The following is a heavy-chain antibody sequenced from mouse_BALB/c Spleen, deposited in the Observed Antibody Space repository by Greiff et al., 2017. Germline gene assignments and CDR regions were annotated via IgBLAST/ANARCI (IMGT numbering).Heavy chain of an antibody. V-gene: IGHV5-6-3*01. CDR3: ARDASYYGNYGFAY. J-gene: IGHJ3*01. CDR2: INSNGGST. Sequence: EVKLVESGGGLVQPGGSLKLSCAASGFTFSSYGMSWVRQTPDKRLELVATINSNGGSTYYPDSVKGRFTISRDNAKNTLYLQMSSLKSEDTAMYYCARDASYYGNYGFAYWGQGTLVTVSA. D-gene: IGHD2-10*01. CDR1: GFTFSSYG.